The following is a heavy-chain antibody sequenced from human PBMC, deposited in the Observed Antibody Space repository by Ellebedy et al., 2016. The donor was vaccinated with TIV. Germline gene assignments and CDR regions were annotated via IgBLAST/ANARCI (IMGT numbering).Heavy chain of an antibody. CDR2: AHYIGNT. V-gene: IGHV4-59*13. CDR1: GDSLNLYH. J-gene: IGHJ5*02. D-gene: IGHD4-11*01. Sequence: SETLSLXXTVSGDSLNLYHWSWVRQSPGKGLEWIGYAHYIGNTHYNPSLKSRVSMSVDKSKNQFSLHLSSVTTADTAVYYCARGSSSYSSFDTWGQGTLVTVSS. CDR3: ARGSSSYSSFDT.